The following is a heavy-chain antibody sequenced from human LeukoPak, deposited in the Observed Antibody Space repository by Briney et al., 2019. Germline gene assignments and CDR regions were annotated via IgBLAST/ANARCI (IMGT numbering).Heavy chain of an antibody. D-gene: IGHD6-19*01. Sequence: LXXSCAAXXXXXXXXXMHXXRXAPGXXLXXXXXXXXXGSNKYYADSVKGRFTISRDNSKNTLYLQMNSLRAEDTAVYYCARDGLVRQWLVRSPLFDYWGQGTLVTVSS. CDR2: XXXXGSNK. CDR3: ARDGLVRQWLVRSPLFDY. CDR1: XXXXXXXX. V-gene: IGHV3-30-3*01. J-gene: IGHJ4*02.